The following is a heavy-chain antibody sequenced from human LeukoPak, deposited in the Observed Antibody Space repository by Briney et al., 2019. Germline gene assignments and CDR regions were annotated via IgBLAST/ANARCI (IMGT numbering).Heavy chain of an antibody. J-gene: IGHJ4*02. CDR3: ARVNYYDSCGSDEAYFDY. V-gene: IGHV1-2*02. CDR2: INPNSGGT. CDR1: GYTFTGYY. Sequence: GASVKVSCKASGYTFTGYYMHWVRQAPGQGLEWMGWINPNSGGTNYAQKFQGRVTMTRDTSISTAYMELSRLRSDDTAVYYCARVNYYDSCGSDEAYFDYWGQGTLVTVSS. D-gene: IGHD3-22*01.